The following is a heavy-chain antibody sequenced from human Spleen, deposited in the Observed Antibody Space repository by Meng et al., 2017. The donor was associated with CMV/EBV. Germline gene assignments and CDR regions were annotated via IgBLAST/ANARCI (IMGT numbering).Heavy chain of an antibody. J-gene: IGHJ4*02. CDR1: GYTFTSYD. Sequence: ASVKVSCKASGYTFTSYDINWVRQATGQGLEWMGWMNPNSGNTGYAQKFQGRVTMTRNTSISTAYMELSSLSSEDTAVYYCARGRYCSSTSCYSFDYWGQETLVTVSS. D-gene: IGHD2-2*01. CDR3: ARGRYCSSTSCYSFDY. CDR2: MNPNSGNT. V-gene: IGHV1-8*01.